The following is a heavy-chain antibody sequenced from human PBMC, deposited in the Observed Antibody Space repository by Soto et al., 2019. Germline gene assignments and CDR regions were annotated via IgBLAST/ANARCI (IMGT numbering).Heavy chain of an antibody. Sequence: PSETLSLTCTVSGGSVNSDNFYWSWIRQPPGRGLEWIGYIYYTGSTNYNPSLKSRVTISIDTSRNQFSLKLSSVTAADTAVYYCAREFSNSPKAFHSWGQASLVTVSS. CDR3: AREFSNSPKAFHS. V-gene: IGHV4-61*01. D-gene: IGHD6-6*01. CDR2: IYYTGST. J-gene: IGHJ4*02. CDR1: GGSVNSDNFY.